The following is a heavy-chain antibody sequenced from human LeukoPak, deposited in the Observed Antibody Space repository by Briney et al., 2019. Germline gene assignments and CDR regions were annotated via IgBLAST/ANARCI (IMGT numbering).Heavy chain of an antibody. CDR2: IYYGGPT. CDR3: AKGDDSSSWLVHY. J-gene: IGHJ4*02. D-gene: IGHD6-13*01. V-gene: IGHV4-4*02. CDR1: GDSISTGNW. Sequence: SGTLSLTCAVSGDSISTGNWWSWVRQPPGKGLEWIGEIYYGGPTNYNPSLKSRVTISVDKSKNQFSLKVSSVTAADTAVYYCAKGDDSSSWLVHYWGQGTLVTVSS.